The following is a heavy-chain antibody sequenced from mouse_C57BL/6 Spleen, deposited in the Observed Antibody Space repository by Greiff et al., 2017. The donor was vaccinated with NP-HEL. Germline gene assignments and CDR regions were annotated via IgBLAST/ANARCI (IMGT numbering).Heavy chain of an antibody. D-gene: IGHD1-3*01. Sequence: VKLMESGPGLVAPSQSLSITCTVSGFSLTSYGVHWVRQPPGKGLEWLGVIWAGGSTNYNSALMSRLSISKDNSKRQVLLKMNSLQNDDTAMYYCARLEDIWGQGTTLTVSS. CDR3: ARLEDI. CDR1: GFSLTSYG. CDR2: IWAGGST. V-gene: IGHV2-9*02. J-gene: IGHJ2*01.